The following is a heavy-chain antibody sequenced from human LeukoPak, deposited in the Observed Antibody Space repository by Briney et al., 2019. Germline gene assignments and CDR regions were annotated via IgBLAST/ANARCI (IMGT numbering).Heavy chain of an antibody. CDR2: IYTSGST. V-gene: IGHV4-4*09. CDR3: ARLFRGGYNNALHYYYYYMDV. CDR1: GGSISSYY. J-gene: IGHJ6*03. D-gene: IGHD5-24*01. Sequence: SETLSLTCTVSGGSISSYYWSWIRQPPGKGLEWIGYIYTSGSTNYNPSLKSRVTISVDTSKNQFSLKLSSVTAADTAVYYCARLFRGGYNNALHYYYYYMDVWGKGTTVTVSS.